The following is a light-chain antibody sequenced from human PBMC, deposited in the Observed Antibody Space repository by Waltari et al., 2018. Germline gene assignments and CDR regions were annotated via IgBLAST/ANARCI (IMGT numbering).Light chain of an antibody. V-gene: IGKV1-39*01. J-gene: IGKJ4*01. Sequence: DIQMTQSPSSLSASVGARVTITCRASRAITNYVNWYQQRPGLAPKLLIYAASTLQGGVPTRFSGSGSGTDFTLTISSLQIEDFATYYCQQSHSAPLDFGGGTRLEI. CDR1: RAITNY. CDR2: AAS. CDR3: QQSHSAPLD.